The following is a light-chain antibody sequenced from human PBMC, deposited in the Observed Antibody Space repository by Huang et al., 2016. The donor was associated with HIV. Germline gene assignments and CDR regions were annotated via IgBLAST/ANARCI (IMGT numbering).Light chain of an antibody. Sequence: DIVMTQSPLSLAVTPGEPASISCRSSQSILRSNGYNYLDWYVQKPGQSPQLLIYMGSTRASGVRDRISGGGSGVEFTLKISRLEAEDVGVYYCMQAQQTPYTFGPGTKLEIK. CDR2: MGS. V-gene: IGKV2-28*01. J-gene: IGKJ2*01. CDR3: MQAQQTPYT. CDR1: QSILRSNGYNY.